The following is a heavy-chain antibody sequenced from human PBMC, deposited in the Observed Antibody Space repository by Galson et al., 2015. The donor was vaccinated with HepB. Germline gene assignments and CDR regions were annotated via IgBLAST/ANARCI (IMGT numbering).Heavy chain of an antibody. D-gene: IGHD6-19*01. CDR1: RFSFSSYG. Sequence: SLRLSCAASRFSFSSYGMHWVRQAPGKGLEWVAVISYDGGNEYSADSVKGRFTISLDASRNQFSLKLSSVTAADTAVYYCARGDDLAVAGRGAFDIWGQGTMVTVSS. J-gene: IGHJ3*02. CDR3: ARGDDLAVAGRGAFDI. CDR2: ISYDGGNE. V-gene: IGHV3-30*03.